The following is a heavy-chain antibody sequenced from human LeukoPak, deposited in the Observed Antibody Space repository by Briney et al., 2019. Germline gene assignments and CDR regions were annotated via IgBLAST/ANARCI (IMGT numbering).Heavy chain of an antibody. V-gene: IGHV4-34*01. CDR1: GGSFSGYY. Sequence: SETLSLTCAVYGGSFSGYYWSWIRQPPGKGLEWIGEINHSGSTNYNPSLKSRVTISVDTSKNQFSLKLSSVTAADTAAYYCARELSYLLHYMDVWGKGTTVTVSS. CDR2: INHSGST. J-gene: IGHJ6*03. CDR3: ARELSYLLHYMDV. D-gene: IGHD5-18*01.